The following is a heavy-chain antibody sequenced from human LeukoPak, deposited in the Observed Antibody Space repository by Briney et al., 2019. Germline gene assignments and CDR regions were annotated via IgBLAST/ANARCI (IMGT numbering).Heavy chain of an antibody. CDR2: IWYDGSNK. CDR3: AREGASYYDILTGYYRY. CDR1: GFTFSSYG. D-gene: IGHD3-9*01. J-gene: IGHJ4*02. V-gene: IGHV3-33*01. Sequence: GRSLRLSCAASGFTFSSYGMHWVRQAPGKGLEWVAAIWYDGSNKYYADSVKGRFTISRDNSKNTLYLQMNSLRAEDTAVYYCAREGASYYDILTGYYRYWGQGTLVTVSS.